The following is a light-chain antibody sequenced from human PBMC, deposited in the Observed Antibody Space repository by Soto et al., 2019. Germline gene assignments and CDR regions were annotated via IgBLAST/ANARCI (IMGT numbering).Light chain of an antibody. CDR2: NNN. CDR3: AAWHDSLNGPV. V-gene: IGLV1-44*01. Sequence: QYALTQPPSASGTPGQRVTISCSGSSSNIGGNPVNWYQQLPGTAPKLLIYNNNQRPSGVPDRFSGSKSGTSASLAISGLQSEDEADYYCAAWHDSLNGPVFGGGTKVTVL. J-gene: IGLJ3*02. CDR1: SSNIGGNP.